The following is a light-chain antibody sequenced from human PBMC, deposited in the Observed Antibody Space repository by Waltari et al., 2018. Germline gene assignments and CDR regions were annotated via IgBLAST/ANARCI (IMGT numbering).Light chain of an antibody. Sequence: DIQMTQSPSSLSASVGDRVTISCRASQVIGSSLAWYQQKPGKAPKFLLFAASRLASGVPSRFSGSGSGTDFTLTISSLQPEDFATYYCQQYYLKPTTFGQGTKVEIK. J-gene: IGKJ1*01. CDR2: AAS. CDR1: QVIGSS. V-gene: IGKV1-NL1*01. CDR3: QQYYLKPTT.